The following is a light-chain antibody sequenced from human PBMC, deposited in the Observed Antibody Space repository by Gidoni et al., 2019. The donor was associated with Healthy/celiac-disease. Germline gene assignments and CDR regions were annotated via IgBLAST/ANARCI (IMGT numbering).Light chain of an antibody. CDR3: QQYGSSPAT. CDR2: GAS. CDR1: QSVSSSY. Sequence: EIVLTQSPGTLSLSPGERATRSCRASQSVSSSYLAWYQQKPGQAPRLLIYGASSRATGIPDRFSGSGSGTDFTLTISRLEPEDFAVYYCQQYGSSPATFXQXTRLXIK. V-gene: IGKV3-20*01. J-gene: IGKJ5*01.